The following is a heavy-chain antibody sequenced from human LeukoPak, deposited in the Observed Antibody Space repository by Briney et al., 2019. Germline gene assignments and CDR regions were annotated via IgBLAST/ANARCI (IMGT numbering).Heavy chain of an antibody. D-gene: IGHD6-19*01. V-gene: IGHV5-51*01. J-gene: IGHJ4*02. Sequence: GESLKISCQASGYTFTNNWIGWVRQMPGKGLEWMGIIYPGDSDTRYSPSFQGQVTISADKSISTAYLQWSSLKASDTAMYYCARLAAVAGTHYFDYWGQGTLVTVSS. CDR1: GYTFTNNW. CDR2: IYPGDSDT. CDR3: ARLAAVAGTHYFDY.